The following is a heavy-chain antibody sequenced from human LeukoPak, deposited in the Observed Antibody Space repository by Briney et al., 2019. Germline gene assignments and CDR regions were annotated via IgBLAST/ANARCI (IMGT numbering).Heavy chain of an antibody. V-gene: IGHV1-69*06. J-gene: IGHJ4*02. D-gene: IGHD5-18*01. CDR1: GGTFSTYA. CDR3: ARGWIQLWPPGY. Sequence: SVKVSCKASGGTFSTYAISWVRQAPGQGLEWMGGIIPIFGTANYAQKFQGRVTITADKSTSTAYMELSRLRSEDTAVYYCARGWIQLWPPGYWGQGTLVTVSS. CDR2: IIPIFGTA.